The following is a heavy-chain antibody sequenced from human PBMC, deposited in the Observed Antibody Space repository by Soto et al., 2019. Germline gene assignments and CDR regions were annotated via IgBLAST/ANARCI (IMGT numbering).Heavy chain of an antibody. J-gene: IGHJ6*02. CDR2: ISASGRST. CDR1: GLTFSTSA. Sequence: GGSLRLPFAASGLTFSTSARSWVRQAPGRGLEWVSLISASGRSTDYADSVKGRFTISRDNSKSTVYLQMNSLRADDTAVYYCAKDPPSEKLQPDYGMDVWGQGTTVTVSS. V-gene: IGHV3-23*01. D-gene: IGHD2-15*01. CDR3: AKDPPSEKLQPDYGMDV.